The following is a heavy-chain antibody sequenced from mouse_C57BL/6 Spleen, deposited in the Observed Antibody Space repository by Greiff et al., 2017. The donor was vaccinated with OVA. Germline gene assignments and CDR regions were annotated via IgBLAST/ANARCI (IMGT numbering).Heavy chain of an antibody. J-gene: IGHJ4*01. V-gene: IGHV1-4*01. CDR3: ARALTTVVGAMDY. CDR1: GYTFTSYT. D-gene: IGHD1-1*01. CDR2: INPSSGYT. Sequence: QVQLQQSGAELARPGASVKMSCKASGYTFTSYTMHWVKQRPGQGLEWIRYINPSSGYTKYNQKFKDKATLTADKSSSTAYMQLSSLTSEDSAVYYCARALTTVVGAMDYWGQGTSVTVSS.